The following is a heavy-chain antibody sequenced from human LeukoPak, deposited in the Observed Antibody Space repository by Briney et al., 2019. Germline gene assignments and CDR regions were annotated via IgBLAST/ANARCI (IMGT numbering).Heavy chain of an antibody. D-gene: IGHD4-23*01. CDR2: INPNSGGT. CDR3: ARTDYGGNSVVRDY. Sequence: ASVKVSCKASGYTFTGYYMHWVRQAPGQGLEWMGWINPNSGGTNYAQKFQGRVTMTRDTSISTAYMELSRLRSDDTAVYYCARTDYGGNSVVRDYWGQGTLVTVSS. J-gene: IGHJ4*02. V-gene: IGHV1-2*02. CDR1: GYTFTGYY.